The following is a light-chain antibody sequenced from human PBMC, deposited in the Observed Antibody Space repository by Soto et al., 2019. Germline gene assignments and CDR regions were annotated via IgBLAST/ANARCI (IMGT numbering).Light chain of an antibody. CDR2: GAS. CDR3: QQLNSYPRT. CDR1: QGISSY. Sequence: IQLTQSPSSLSASVGDRVTITCRASQGISSYLAWYQQKPGKAPNLLIYGASTLQSGVPSRFSGSGSGTDFTLTISSLQPEDFATYYCQQLNSYPRTFGQGTTVA. J-gene: IGKJ1*01. V-gene: IGKV1-9*01.